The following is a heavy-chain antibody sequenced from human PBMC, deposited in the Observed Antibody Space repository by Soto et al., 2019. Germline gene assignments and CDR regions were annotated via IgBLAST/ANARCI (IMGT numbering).Heavy chain of an antibody. J-gene: IGHJ6*02. CDR1: GYSFTSDW. V-gene: IGHV5-10-1*01. CDR3: ARHDAVTQYGMDV. CDR2: IDPSDSYT. Sequence: PGEARKICCKFSGYSFTSDWISWVRQIPGKGLEWMGRIDPSDSYTNYSPSFQGHFTISADKSISTAYLQWSSLKASDTAMYYCARHDAVTQYGMDVWGQGTTVTVSS. D-gene: IGHD4-4*01.